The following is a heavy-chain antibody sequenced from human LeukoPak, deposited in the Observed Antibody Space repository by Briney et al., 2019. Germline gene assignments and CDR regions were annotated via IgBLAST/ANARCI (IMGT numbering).Heavy chain of an antibody. CDR2: IKQDGSEK. CDR1: GFTFSSHW. V-gene: IGHV3-7*03. CDR3: ARAYCSSTSCYRLYYYYGMDV. Sequence: GGSLRLSCAASGFTFSSHWMSWVRQAPGKGLEWEANIKQDGSEKYYVDSVKGRFTISRDNAKNSLYLQMNSLRAEDTAVYYCARAYCSSTSCYRLYYYYGMDVWGKGTTVTVSS. D-gene: IGHD2-2*01. J-gene: IGHJ6*04.